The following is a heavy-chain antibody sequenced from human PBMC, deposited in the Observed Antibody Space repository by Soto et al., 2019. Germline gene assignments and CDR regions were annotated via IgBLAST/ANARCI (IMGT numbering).Heavy chain of an antibody. CDR2: FIPILDMA. CDR1: GGTFNTYT. Sequence: QVQVVQSGAEVKKPESSVKVSCKPSGGTFNTYTVNWVRLAPGHGLEWMGRFIPILDMANYAQKLQDRVTITADRSTFTAYMELNSLTSDDTALYYCAITYCRDNSCPRDFDFWGPGTRVTVSS. V-gene: IGHV1-69*02. D-gene: IGHD2-21*01. CDR3: AITYCRDNSCPRDFDF. J-gene: IGHJ4*02.